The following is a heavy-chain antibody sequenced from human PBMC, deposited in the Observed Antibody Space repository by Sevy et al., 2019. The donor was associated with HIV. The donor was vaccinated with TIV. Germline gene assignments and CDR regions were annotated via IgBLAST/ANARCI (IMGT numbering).Heavy chain of an antibody. J-gene: IGHJ4*02. CDR3: IRSRLLGYTAMVPDY. Sequence: GGSLRLSCTTSGFTLGDYAMSWVRQAPGKGLEWVGFMRSKAFAGTTEYAASVKGRFTISTDDSKASAHLQMNSLRTEDTGVYYCIRSRLLGYTAMVPDYWGPGTLVTVSS. CDR1: GFTLGDYA. D-gene: IGHD5-18*01. V-gene: IGHV3-49*04. CDR2: MRSKAFAGTT.